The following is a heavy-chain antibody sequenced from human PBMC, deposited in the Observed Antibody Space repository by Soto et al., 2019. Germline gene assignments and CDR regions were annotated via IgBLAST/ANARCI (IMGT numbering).Heavy chain of an antibody. D-gene: IGHD3-16*01. CDR3: ARDGVRGDLDS. J-gene: IGHJ4*02. CDR2: IYHSGST. V-gene: IGHV4-4*02. Sequence: QVQLQESGPGLVKPSGTLSLTCAVSGGSISSSNWWSWVRQPPGKGLEWIGEIYHSGSTNYNPSLKSRVTISVAQSKDHFPLKLGSVTAADTAVYSCARDGVRGDLDSWGQGTLVTVSS. CDR1: GGSISSSNW.